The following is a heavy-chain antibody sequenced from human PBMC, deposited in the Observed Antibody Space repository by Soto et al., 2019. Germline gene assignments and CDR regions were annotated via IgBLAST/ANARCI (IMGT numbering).Heavy chain of an antibody. CDR3: AKVATVINLYYFDY. CDR1: DFIFSNFC. D-gene: IGHD4-4*01. Sequence: GGSLRLSCAASDFIFSNFCMSWVRQAPGKGLEWVADIKENGSVKHYADSVKGRFTISRDNSKNTLYLQMNSLRAEDTAVYYCAKVATVINLYYFDYWGQRTLVTVSS. J-gene: IGHJ4*02. V-gene: IGHV3-7*05. CDR2: IKENGSVK.